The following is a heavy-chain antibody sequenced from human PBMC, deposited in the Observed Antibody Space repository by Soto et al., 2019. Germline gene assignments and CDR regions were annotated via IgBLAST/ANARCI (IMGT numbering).Heavy chain of an antibody. D-gene: IGHD3-10*01. V-gene: IGHV3-15*01. J-gene: IGHJ6*02. CDR1: GFTFSNAW. CDR2: IKSKTDGGTT. Sequence: GGSLRLSCAASGFTFSNAWMSWVRQAPGKGLEWVGRIKSKTDGGTTDYAAPMKGRFTISRDDSKNTLYLQMNSLKTEDTAVYYCTTVITMVRGVDYYYGMDVWGQGTTVTVSS. CDR3: TTVITMVRGVDYYYGMDV.